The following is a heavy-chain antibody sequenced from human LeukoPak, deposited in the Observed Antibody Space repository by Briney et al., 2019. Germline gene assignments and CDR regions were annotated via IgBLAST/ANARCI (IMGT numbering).Heavy chain of an antibody. CDR3: ARAGWAQKYYYGSGSYSYAFDI. CDR1: GGSISSGDYY. CDR2: IYYSGST. J-gene: IGHJ3*02. D-gene: IGHD3-10*01. Sequence: PSETLSLTCTVSGGSISSGDYYWSWIRQPPGKALEWIGYIYYSGSTYYNPSLKSRVTISVDTSKNQFSLKLSSVTAADTAVYYCARAGWAQKYYYGSGSYSYAFDIWGQGTMVTVSS. V-gene: IGHV4-30-4*01.